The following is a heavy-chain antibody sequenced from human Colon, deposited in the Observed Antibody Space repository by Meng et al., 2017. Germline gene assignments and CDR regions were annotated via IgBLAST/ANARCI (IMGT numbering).Heavy chain of an antibody. D-gene: IGHD3-16*02. CDR3: AKGGSMITFGGFIVPIDY. J-gene: IGHJ4*02. V-gene: IGHV3-23*01. CDR2: ISASGGST. Sequence: GGSLRLSCAVSGFTFSSYAMSWVRQAPGKGLEWVSAISASGGSTYYADYVKGRVTISRDNSKNTPYLQMNSLRAGDTAVYYCAKGGSMITFGGFIVPIDYWGQGTLVTVSS. CDR1: GFTFSSYA.